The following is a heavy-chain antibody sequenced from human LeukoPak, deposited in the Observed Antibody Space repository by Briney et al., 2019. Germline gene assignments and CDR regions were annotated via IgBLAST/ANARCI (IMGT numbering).Heavy chain of an antibody. D-gene: IGHD3-22*01. CDR2: IYSGGST. J-gene: IGHJ6*02. CDR1: GFTFSDYH. V-gene: IGHV3-66*01. CDR3: ARDSVSSGYPPDYYYYGMDV. Sequence: PGGSLRLSCAASGFTFSDYHMSWIRQASGKGLEWVSVIYSGGSTYYADSVKGRFTISRDNSKNTLYLQMNSLRAEDTAVYYCARDSVSSGYPPDYYYYGMDVWGQGTTVTVSS.